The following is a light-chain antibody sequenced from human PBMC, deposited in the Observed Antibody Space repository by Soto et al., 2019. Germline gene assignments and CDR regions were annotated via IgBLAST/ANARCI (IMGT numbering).Light chain of an antibody. Sequence: STLSAAVGGTVTITCRASQSISSWLAWYQQRPGTAPNLLIYKASTLQSGVPSRFSGSGYGTVFTLTINRLQPDDSATYYCQQYDVYSTFGQGTKVDIK. CDR3: QQYDVYST. J-gene: IGKJ1*01. CDR1: QSISSW. CDR2: KAS. V-gene: IGKV1-5*03.